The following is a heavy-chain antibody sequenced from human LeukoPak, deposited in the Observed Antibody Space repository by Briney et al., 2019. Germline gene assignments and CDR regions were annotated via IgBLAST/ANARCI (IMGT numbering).Heavy chain of an antibody. CDR3: ARHYSSGSWFDP. CDR1: GGSFSSPNYY. Sequence: TTSETLSLTCTVSGGSFSSPNYYWSWIRQPAGKGLEWIGRIYTTGFTNYHPSLKSRVTVSIDTSKNQFYLKLTSVTAADTAVYYCARHYSSGSWFDPWGQGTLVTVSS. CDR2: IYTTGFT. V-gene: IGHV4-61*02. D-gene: IGHD6-19*01. J-gene: IGHJ5*02.